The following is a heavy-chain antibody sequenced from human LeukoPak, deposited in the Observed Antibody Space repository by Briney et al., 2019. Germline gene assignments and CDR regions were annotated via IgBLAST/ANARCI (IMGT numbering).Heavy chain of an antibody. D-gene: IGHD1-26*01. CDR3: AREGQVGATRFDY. CDR1: VYTFGSYP. V-gene: IGHV3-30-3*01. J-gene: IGHJ4*02. Sequence: GGSLRLSCAASVYTFGSYPMHWVRQAPGKGLEWLAVISYDGSNKYYADSVKGRFTISRDNSKNTLYLQMNSLRAEDTAVYYCAREGQVGATRFDYWGQGTLVTVSS. CDR2: ISYDGSNK.